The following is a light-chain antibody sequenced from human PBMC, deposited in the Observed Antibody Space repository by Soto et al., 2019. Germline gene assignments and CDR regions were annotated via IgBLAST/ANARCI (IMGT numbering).Light chain of an antibody. CDR3: QKYSSVIT. J-gene: IGKJ5*01. CDR2: AAS. V-gene: IGKV1-27*01. Sequence: DIQMTQSPSSLSASVGDRVTITCRASQGISNFLACYQQKPGKVPKLLISAASTLQSGVPSRFSGSGSGTDFTLTITSLQPEDVATYYCQKYSSVITFGQGTRLEIK. CDR1: QGISNF.